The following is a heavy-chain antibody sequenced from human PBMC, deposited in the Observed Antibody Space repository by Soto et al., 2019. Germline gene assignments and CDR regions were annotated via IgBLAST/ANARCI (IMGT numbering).Heavy chain of an antibody. V-gene: IGHV3-23*01. CDR2: ISGSGGST. Sequence: PGGSLRLSCAASGFTFSSYAMSWVRQAPGKGLEWVSAISGSGGSTYYADSVKGRFTISRDNSKNTLYLQMNSLRAEDTAVYYCAKHAELRYFDRHPEHFDYWGQGTLVTVSS. D-gene: IGHD3-9*01. J-gene: IGHJ4*02. CDR1: GFTFSSYA. CDR3: AKHAELRYFDRHPEHFDY.